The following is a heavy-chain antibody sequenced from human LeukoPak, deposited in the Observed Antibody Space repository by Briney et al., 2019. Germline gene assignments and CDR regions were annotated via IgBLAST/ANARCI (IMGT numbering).Heavy chain of an antibody. V-gene: IGHV4-4*07. CDR1: GGSTSNSF. J-gene: IGHJ4*02. CDR3: ARAPIGCGGTCAFDY. CDR2: IYTDGST. Sequence: SETLSLTCTVSGGSTSNSFWSWIRQPAGKGLEWIGRIYTDGSTNSNPSLRSRLTMSLDTSKNQFSLKLTSVTAADTAVYFCARAPIGCGGTCAFDYWGQGTLVTVSS. D-gene: IGHD2-15*01.